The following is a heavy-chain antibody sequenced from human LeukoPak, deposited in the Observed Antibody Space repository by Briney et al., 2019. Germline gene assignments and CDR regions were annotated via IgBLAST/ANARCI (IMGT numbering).Heavy chain of an antibody. CDR1: GYTFTGYY. Sequence: ASVKVSCKASGYTFTGYYMHWVRQAPGQGLEWMGWINPNSGGTNYAQKFQGRVTMTGDTSISTAYMELTRLGSDDTAVYYCAREGDIVVVAAALDYWGQGTLVTVSS. CDR2: INPNSGGT. V-gene: IGHV1-2*02. D-gene: IGHD2-15*01. CDR3: AREGDIVVVAAALDY. J-gene: IGHJ4*02.